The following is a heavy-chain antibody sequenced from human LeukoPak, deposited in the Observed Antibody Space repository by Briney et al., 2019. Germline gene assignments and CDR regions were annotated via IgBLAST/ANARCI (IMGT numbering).Heavy chain of an antibody. CDR2: IYSGGST. J-gene: IGHJ4*02. V-gene: IGHV3-53*01. Sequence: GGSLRLSCAASGFTFSNAWMSWVRQAPGKGLEWVSVIYSGGSTYYADSVKGRFTISRDNSKNTLYLQMNSLRAEDTAVCYCAASRDYGDLEYWGQGTLVTVSS. CDR1: GFTFSNAW. CDR3: AASRDYGDLEY. D-gene: IGHD4-17*01.